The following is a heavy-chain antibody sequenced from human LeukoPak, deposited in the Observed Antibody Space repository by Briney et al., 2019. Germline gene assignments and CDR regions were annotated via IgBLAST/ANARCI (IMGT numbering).Heavy chain of an antibody. Sequence: SETLSLTCAVYGGSFSGYYWSWIRQPPGKGLEWIGEVNHSGSTNCNPSLKSRVTISVDTSKNQFSLKLSSVTAADTAVYYCARVPAAINRMRQQLVSYYFDYWGQGTLVTVSS. D-gene: IGHD2-2*02. CDR1: GGSFSGYY. CDR2: VNHSGST. CDR3: ARVPAAINRMRQQLVSYYFDY. J-gene: IGHJ4*02. V-gene: IGHV4-34*01.